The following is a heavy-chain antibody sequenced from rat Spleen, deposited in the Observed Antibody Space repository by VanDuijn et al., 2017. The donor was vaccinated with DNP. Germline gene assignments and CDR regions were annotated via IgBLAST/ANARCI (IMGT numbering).Heavy chain of an antibody. CDR3: ARWNIGTSTLDY. Sequence: EVQLQESGPGLVKPSQSLSLTCSVTGYSNTSNYWGWIRQFPGNKLEWMGYINSADSTNYNPPLKSRISITIDTSKNQFFLQVNSVTTDDTATYYCARWNIGTSTLDYWGQGVMVTVSS. CDR1: GYSNTSNY. J-gene: IGHJ2*01. D-gene: IGHD1-5*01. CDR2: INSADST. V-gene: IGHV3-3*01.